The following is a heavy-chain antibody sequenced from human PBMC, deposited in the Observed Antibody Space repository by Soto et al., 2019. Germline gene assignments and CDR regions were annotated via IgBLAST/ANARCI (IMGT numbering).Heavy chain of an antibody. CDR1: GGTFSSYA. V-gene: IGHV1-69*01. CDR3: SGERGGRGYGYGPNYYYYCGMDA. CDR2: IIPLFGTA. Sequence: QVQLVQSGAEVKKPGSSVKVSCKASGGTFSSYAISWVRQAPGQGLEWMGGIIPLFGTANYAQKFQGRVTITAADSTSTAWMEVSSLRSEDTAVYYCSGERGGRGYGYGPNYYYYCGMDAWGQGTTVTVSS. D-gene: IGHD5-18*01. J-gene: IGHJ6*02.